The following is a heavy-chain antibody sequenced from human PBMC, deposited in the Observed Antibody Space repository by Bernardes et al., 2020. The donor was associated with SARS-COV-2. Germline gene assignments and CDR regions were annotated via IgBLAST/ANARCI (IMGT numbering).Heavy chain of an antibody. D-gene: IGHD6-25*01. CDR3: ARGASSGYRIDY. Sequence: GGSLRLSCAASGFTFSSYCMHWVRQVPGRGLVWLSRIKSDGSTTNYADPVKGRFTISRDNSKNTLWLQMNSLRDEDTAMYYCARGASSGYRIDYWGSGTLVTVAS. V-gene: IGHV3-74*01. CDR1: GFTFSSYC. CDR2: IKSDGSTT. J-gene: IGHJ4*02.